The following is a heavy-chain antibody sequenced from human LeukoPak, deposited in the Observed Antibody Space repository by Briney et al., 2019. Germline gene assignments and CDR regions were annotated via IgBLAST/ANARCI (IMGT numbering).Heavy chain of an antibody. V-gene: IGHV3-30*18. D-gene: IGHD3-22*01. CDR3: AKDHSGYLGYFDY. CDR1: GFTFSSYG. J-gene: IGHJ4*02. Sequence: GGSLRLSCAASGFTFSSYGMHWVRQAPGKGLEWVAVISYDGSNKYHADSVKGRFTISRDNSKNTLYLQMNSLRAEDTAVYYCAKDHSGYLGYFDYWGQGTLVTVSS. CDR2: ISYDGSNK.